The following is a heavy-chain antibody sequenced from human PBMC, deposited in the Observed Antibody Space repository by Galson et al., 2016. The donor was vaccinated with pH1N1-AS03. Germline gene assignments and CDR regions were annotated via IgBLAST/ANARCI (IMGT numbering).Heavy chain of an antibody. D-gene: IGHD5-12*01. J-gene: IGHJ6*02. V-gene: IGHV6-1*01. CDR3: AWQIKGGMDV. CDR2: TYYRSKWFN. CDR1: GDSVSSNSVA. Sequence: CAISGDSVSSNSVAWNWIRQSPLRGLEWLGRTYYRSKWFNEYPASVKSRITINSDTSKNQFSLQLNSVTPEDTALYFCAWQIKGGMDVWGQGTTVTVSS.